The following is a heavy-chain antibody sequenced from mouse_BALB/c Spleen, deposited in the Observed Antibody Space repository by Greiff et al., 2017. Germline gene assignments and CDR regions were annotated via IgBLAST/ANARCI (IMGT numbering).Heavy chain of an antibody. Sequence: QVQLKQPGAELVKPGTSVKLSCKASGYNFTSYWINWVKLRPGQGLEWIGDIYPGSGSTNYNEKFKSKATLTVDTSSSTAYMQLSSLASEDSALYYCARYGGTASVYFDYWGQGTTLTVSS. D-gene: IGHD1-1*02. V-gene: IGHV1-55*01. CDR2: IYPGSGST. J-gene: IGHJ2*01. CDR1: GYNFTSYW. CDR3: ARYGGTASVYFDY.